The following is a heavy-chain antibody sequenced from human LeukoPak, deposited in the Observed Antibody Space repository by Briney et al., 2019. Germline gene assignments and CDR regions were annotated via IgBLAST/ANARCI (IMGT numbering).Heavy chain of an antibody. J-gene: IGHJ4*02. D-gene: IGHD5-24*01. CDR1: GFTFSNVW. V-gene: IGHV3-15*01. Sequence: GGSLRLSGAASGFTFSNVWMRWVRQAPGKGLEWVGSLKSKTDGGTKNYAAPVTGRFTISRDDSKNTLYLQMNSLKTEDTAVYYCTTHESRDGYNLVDYWGQGTLVTVSS. CDR2: LKSKTDGGTK. CDR3: TTHESRDGYNLVDY.